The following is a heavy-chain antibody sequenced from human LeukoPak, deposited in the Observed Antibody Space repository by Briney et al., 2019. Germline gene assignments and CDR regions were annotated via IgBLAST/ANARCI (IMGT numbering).Heavy chain of an antibody. Sequence: PGGSLRLSCAASGFTFSNYWMHWVRQAPGKGLVWVSVIYSGGSTYYADSVKGRFTISRDNSKNTLYLQMNSLRAEDTAVYYCAGAGSGSYDFDYWGQGTLVTVSS. D-gene: IGHD1-26*01. CDR3: AGAGSGSYDFDY. J-gene: IGHJ4*02. CDR2: IYSGGST. V-gene: IGHV3-53*01. CDR1: GFTFSNYW.